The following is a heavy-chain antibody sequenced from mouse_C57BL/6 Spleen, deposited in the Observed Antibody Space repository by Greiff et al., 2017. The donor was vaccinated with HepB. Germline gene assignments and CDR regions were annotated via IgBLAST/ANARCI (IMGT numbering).Heavy chain of an antibody. Sequence: QVQLQQPGAELVMPGASVKLSCKASGYTFTSYWMHWVKQRPGQGLEWIGEIDPSDSYTNYNQKFKGKSTLTVYKSSSTAYMQLSSLTSEDSAVYYCARGGLGLDAMDYWGQGTSVTVSS. V-gene: IGHV1-69*01. D-gene: IGHD3-1*01. CDR2: IDPSDSYT. CDR1: GYTFTSYW. J-gene: IGHJ4*01. CDR3: ARGGLGLDAMDY.